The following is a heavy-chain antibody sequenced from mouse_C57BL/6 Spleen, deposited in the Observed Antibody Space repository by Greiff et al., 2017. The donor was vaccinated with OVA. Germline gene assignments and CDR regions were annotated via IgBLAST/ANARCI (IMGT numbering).Heavy chain of an antibody. CDR3: VRENGYYGGYAMDY. Sequence: EVQLVESGGGLVQPKGSLKLSCAVSGFTFNTYAMHWVRQALGKGLEWVARIRSKSSNYATYYADSVKDRFTISRDDSQSMLYLQMNNLKTEDTAMYYCVRENGYYGGYAMDYWGQGTSVTVSS. CDR1: GFTFNTYA. J-gene: IGHJ4*01. D-gene: IGHD2-3*01. CDR2: IRSKSSNYAT. V-gene: IGHV10-3*01.